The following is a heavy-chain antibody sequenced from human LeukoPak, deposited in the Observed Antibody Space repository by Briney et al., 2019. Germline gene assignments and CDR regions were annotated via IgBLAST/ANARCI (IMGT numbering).Heavy chain of an antibody. Sequence: GASVKVSCKVSGYTLTELSMHWVRQAPGKGLEWMGGFDPEDGETIYAQKFQGRVTMTEDTSTDTAYMELSSLRSEGTAVYYCATAQDLGYYFDYWGQGTLVTVSS. V-gene: IGHV1-24*01. CDR3: ATAQDLGYYFDY. CDR2: FDPEDGET. J-gene: IGHJ4*02. CDR1: GYTLTELS. D-gene: IGHD7-27*01.